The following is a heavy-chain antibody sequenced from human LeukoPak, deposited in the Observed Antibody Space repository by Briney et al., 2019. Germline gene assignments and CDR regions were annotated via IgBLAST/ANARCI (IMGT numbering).Heavy chain of an antibody. V-gene: IGHV3-23*01. CDR2: ISGSGDNT. D-gene: IGHD6-13*01. CDR3: ATTGYSSRNY. J-gene: IGHJ4*02. Sequence: GGSLRLSCAASGFTFSTYAMSWVRQAPGKGLEWVSGISGSGDNTNYADSVKGRFTISRDNSKNTLYLQMNSLRAEDTAVYYCATTGYSSRNYWGQGTLVTVSS. CDR1: GFTFSTYA.